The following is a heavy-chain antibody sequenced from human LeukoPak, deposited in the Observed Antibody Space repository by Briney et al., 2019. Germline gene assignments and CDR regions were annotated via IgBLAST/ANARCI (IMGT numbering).Heavy chain of an antibody. J-gene: IGHJ3*02. CDR3: ATVNYYDRPFDI. V-gene: IGHV4-30-4*08. CDR2: IYYSGTT. D-gene: IGHD3-22*01. Sequence: PSETLSLTCTVSGGSISSGDYYWSWTPQPPGKGLLWIGYIYYSGTTYYNPSLKSRVTISVDTSKNQFSLSLSSVTAADTDVYYCATVNYYDRPFDIWGQGTMVTVSS. CDR1: GGSISSGDYY.